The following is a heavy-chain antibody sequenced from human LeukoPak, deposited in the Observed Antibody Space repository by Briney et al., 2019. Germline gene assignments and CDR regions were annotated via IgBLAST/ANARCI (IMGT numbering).Heavy chain of an antibody. CDR2: IYYSGST. Sequence: SETLSLTCTVSGGSISSTNYYWGWIRQPPGKGLEWIGTIYYSGSTYYSPSLKSRLTISVDTSKNQFSLKLSSVTAADTAVYYCAGGNIVVVPAASGFDYWGQGTLVTVSS. D-gene: IGHD2-2*01. J-gene: IGHJ4*02. CDR3: AGGNIVVVPAASGFDY. V-gene: IGHV4-39*01. CDR1: GGSISSTNYY.